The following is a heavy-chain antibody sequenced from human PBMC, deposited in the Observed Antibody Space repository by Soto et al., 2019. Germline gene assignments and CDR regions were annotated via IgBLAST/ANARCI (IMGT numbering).Heavy chain of an antibody. Sequence: SVKVSCKASGGTFSSYAISWVRQAPGQGLEWMGGIIPIFGTTNYAQKFQGRVTITADESTSTAYMELSSLRSEDTAVYYCAVEPRDYYDSSGPLFAWGQGTLVTVSS. CDR2: IIPIFGTT. D-gene: IGHD3-22*01. J-gene: IGHJ5*02. CDR1: GGTFSSYA. CDR3: AVEPRDYYDSSGPLFA. V-gene: IGHV1-69*13.